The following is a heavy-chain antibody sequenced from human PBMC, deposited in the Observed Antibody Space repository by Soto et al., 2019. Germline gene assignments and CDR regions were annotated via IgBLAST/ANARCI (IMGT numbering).Heavy chain of an antibody. J-gene: IGHJ5*02. CDR1: GCSLRTSG. CDR3: ARDVVTAVGGSVKFFDP. D-gene: IGHD6-19*01. V-gene: IGHV3-33*01. Sequence: WGSLRRSCAACGCSLRTSGMHWLRRAPGKGLEWVGFIWYDGTKRFYANSVKGRSTISKDNSNNILYLQMSGLRAEETAVYYCARDVVTAVGGSVKFFDPWRQGTLVTVSS. CDR2: IWYDGTKR.